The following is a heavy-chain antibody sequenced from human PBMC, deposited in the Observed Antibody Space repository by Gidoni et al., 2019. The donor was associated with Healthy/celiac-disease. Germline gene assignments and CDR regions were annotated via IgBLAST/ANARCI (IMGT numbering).Heavy chain of an antibody. CDR2: IYYSGST. CDR3: ARGDDYGGNSGH. D-gene: IGHD4-17*01. Sequence: QVQLQESGPGLVKPSETLSLTCTVSGGSISSYYWSWIRQPPGKGLEWIGYIYYSGSTNYNPSLKSRVTISVDTSKNQFSLKLSSVTAADTAVYYCARGDDYGGNSGHWDQGTLVTVSS. CDR1: GGSISSYY. V-gene: IGHV4-59*01. J-gene: IGHJ4*02.